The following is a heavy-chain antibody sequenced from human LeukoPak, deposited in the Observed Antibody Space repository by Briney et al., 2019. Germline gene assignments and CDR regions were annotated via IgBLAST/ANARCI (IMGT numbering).Heavy chain of an antibody. J-gene: IGHJ4*02. D-gene: IGHD1-26*01. V-gene: IGHV4-61*01. CDR2: IYYSGST. Sequence: SETLSLTCTVSGGSVGSGSYYWSWIRQPPGKGLEWIGYIYYSGSTNYNPSLKSRVTISVDTSKNQFSLKLSSVTAADTAVYYCARSPLVGATTGLPPDYWGQGTLVTVSS. CDR1: GGSVGSGSYY. CDR3: ARSPLVGATTGLPPDY.